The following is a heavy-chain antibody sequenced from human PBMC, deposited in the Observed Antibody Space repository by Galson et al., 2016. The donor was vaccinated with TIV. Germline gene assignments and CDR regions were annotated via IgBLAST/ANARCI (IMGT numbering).Heavy chain of an antibody. V-gene: IGHV4-59*08. CDR3: ARHSGAVAGYDYGMDV. CDR2: IYYRGST. D-gene: IGHD6-19*01. J-gene: IGHJ6*02. Sequence: SETLSLTCTVSGGSMNNFYWTWIRQPPGKGLECIGYIYYRGSTNYNPSLESRVSISIDTSKNQFSLKLNSVTAAETAVYYCARHSGAVAGYDYGMDVWGQGTTVTVSS. CDR1: GGSMNNFY.